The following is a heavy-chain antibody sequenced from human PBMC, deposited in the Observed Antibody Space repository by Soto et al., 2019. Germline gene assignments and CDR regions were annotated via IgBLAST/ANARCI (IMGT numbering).Heavy chain of an antibody. CDR3: ARREVVTPHGAFDY. CDR1: RGSISGYY. D-gene: IGHD3-22*01. CDR2: IHSSGDT. J-gene: IGHJ4*02. Sequence: QVQLQESGPGLVKPSETLSLTCTVSRGSISGYYWGWIRQPPGKEPEWIAYIHSSGDTNYNPSLRSRVIMSVDTSKNQFSLKLNSVTAADTAVYFCARREVVTPHGAFDYWGQGTLVTVSS. V-gene: IGHV4-4*08.